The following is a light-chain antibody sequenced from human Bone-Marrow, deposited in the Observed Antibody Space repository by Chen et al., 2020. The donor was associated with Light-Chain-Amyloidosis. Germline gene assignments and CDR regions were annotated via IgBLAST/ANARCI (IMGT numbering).Light chain of an antibody. CDR3: QSADSSGTYEVI. CDR1: DLPTKY. Sequence: SYELIQPPSVSVSPGQTARITCSGDDLPTKYAYWYQQKPGQAPVLVIHRDTERPSGIPERFSGARSGTTATLTISGVQAEDAADYPCQSADSSGTYEVIFGGGTKLTVL. J-gene: IGLJ2*01. V-gene: IGLV3-25*03. CDR2: RDT.